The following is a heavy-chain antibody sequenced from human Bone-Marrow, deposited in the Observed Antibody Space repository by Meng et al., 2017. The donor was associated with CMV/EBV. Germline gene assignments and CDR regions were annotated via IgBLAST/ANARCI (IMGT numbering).Heavy chain of an antibody. Sequence: GESLKISCAASGFTFSSYAMHWVRQAPGKGLEWVAVISYDGSNKYYADSVKGRFTISRDNSKNTLYLQMNSLRAEDTAVYYCARGAGGGNFLNAFDIWGQGTMVTVSS. CDR2: ISYDGSNK. CDR3: ARGAGGGNFLNAFDI. J-gene: IGHJ3*02. V-gene: IGHV3-30*04. CDR1: GFTFSSYA. D-gene: IGHD4-23*01.